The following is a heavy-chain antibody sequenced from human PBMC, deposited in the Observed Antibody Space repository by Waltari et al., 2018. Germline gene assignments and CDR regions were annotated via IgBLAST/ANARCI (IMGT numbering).Heavy chain of an antibody. CDR1: GFTFSSYS. V-gene: IGHV3-48*04. J-gene: IGHJ4*02. Sequence: EVQLVESGGGLVQPGGSLRLSCAASGFTFSSYSMNWVRQAPGKGLEWVSYISSSSTIYYADSVKGRFTISRDNAKNSLYLQMNSLRAEDTAVYYCAKTYGDYEDYWGQGTLVTVSS. D-gene: IGHD4-17*01. CDR3: AKTYGDYEDY. CDR2: ISSSSTI.